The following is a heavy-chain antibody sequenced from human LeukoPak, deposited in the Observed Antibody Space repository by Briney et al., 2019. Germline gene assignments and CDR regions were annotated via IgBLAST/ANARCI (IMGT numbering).Heavy chain of an antibody. J-gene: IGHJ3*02. D-gene: IGHD5-18*01. CDR3: ASGYSYGPEAFDI. Sequence: GGSLRLSCAASGFTVSSSYMSWVRQAPGKGLEWVSVIYSGGSTYYADSVQGRFTISRDNSKNTLYLQMNSLRAEDTAVYYCASGYSYGPEAFDIWGQGTMVTVSS. CDR1: GFTVSSSY. V-gene: IGHV3-66*01. CDR2: IYSGGST.